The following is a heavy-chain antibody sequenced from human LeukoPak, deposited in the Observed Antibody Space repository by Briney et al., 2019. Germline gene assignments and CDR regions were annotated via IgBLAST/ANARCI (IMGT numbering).Heavy chain of an antibody. Sequence: SVKVSCKASGGTFSSYAISWVRQAPGQGLEWMGGIIPIFGTANYAQKFQGRVTITTDESTSTAYMELSSLRSEDTAVYYCARGARSTGGFDYWGQGTLVTVSS. J-gene: IGHJ4*02. CDR2: IIPIFGTA. CDR3: ARGARSTGGFDY. V-gene: IGHV1-69*05. CDR1: GGTFSSYA. D-gene: IGHD4-23*01.